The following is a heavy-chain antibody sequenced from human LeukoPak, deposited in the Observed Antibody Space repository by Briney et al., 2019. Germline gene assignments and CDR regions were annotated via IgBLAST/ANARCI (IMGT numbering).Heavy chain of an antibody. V-gene: IGHV3-53*01. J-gene: IGHJ6*04. CDR1: GFTVSTNH. CDR2: IYIDSNT. D-gene: IGHD2-21*02. CDR3: ARDREVVTAKAQMDV. Sequence: GGSLRLSCAGSGFTVSTNHMSWVRQAPGTGLEWVSVIYIDSNTYYTDSVKGRFTISRDNSKNTVFLQMNSLRAEDTAVYYCARDREVVTAKAQMDVWGKGTTVTVSS.